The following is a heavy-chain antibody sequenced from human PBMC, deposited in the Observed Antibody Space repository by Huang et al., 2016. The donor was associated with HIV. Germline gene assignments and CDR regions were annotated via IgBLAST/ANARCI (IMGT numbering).Heavy chain of an antibody. CDR1: GYPFTSQT. V-gene: IGHV7-4-1*02. CDR2: INTNTGNP. Sequence: QVQLVQSGSELKKPGASVKVSCKASGYPFTSQTINGVRQAPGQGLVWMGWINTNTGNPTYAAGFTGRIIFSLDTSISRAYLQISSLKAEDTAVYYCLIILVRELIDAVDYWGQGTLVTVSS. J-gene: IGHJ4*02. CDR3: LIILVRELIDAVDY. D-gene: IGHD3-10*01.